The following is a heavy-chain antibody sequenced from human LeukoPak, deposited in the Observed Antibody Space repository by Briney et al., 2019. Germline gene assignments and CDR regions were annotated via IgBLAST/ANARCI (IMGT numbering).Heavy chain of an antibody. V-gene: IGHV4-38-2*02. CDR1: DYSISSGYY. D-gene: IGHD2-15*01. Sequence: PSETLSLTCTVSDYSISSGYYWGWIRQPPGKGLEWIGSMYYSGSTYYNPSLKSRVRVSVDTSKNQFSLKVTSVTAADTAVYYCAREEGSHYRLFEYWGQGTLVTVSS. CDR3: AREEGSHYRLFEY. J-gene: IGHJ4*02. CDR2: MYYSGST.